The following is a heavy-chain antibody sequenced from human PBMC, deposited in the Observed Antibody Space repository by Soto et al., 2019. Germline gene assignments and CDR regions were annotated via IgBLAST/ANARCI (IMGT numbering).Heavy chain of an antibody. J-gene: IGHJ4*02. Sequence: GESLKISCKGSGYSFTSYWIGWVRQMPGKGLEWMGIIYPGDSDTRYSPSFQGQVTISADKSISTAYLQWSSLKASGTAMYYCARTIAARLSKFDYWGQGTLVTVSS. V-gene: IGHV5-51*01. CDR3: ARTIAARLSKFDY. CDR1: GYSFTSYW. CDR2: IYPGDSDT. D-gene: IGHD6-6*01.